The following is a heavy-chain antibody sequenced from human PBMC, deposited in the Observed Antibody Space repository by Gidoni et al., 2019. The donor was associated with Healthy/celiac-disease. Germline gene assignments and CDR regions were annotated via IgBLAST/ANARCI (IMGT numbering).Heavy chain of an antibody. D-gene: IGHD6-13*01. CDR2: INPNSGGT. CDR1: GYPFTGYY. Sequence: QVQLVQSGAEVKKPGASVKVSCKASGYPFTGYYMHWVRQAPGQGLEWMGRINPNSGGTNYAQKFQGRVTMTRETSISTAYMELSRLRSDDTAVYYCARREGSSWLNFDYWGQGTLVTVSS. J-gene: IGHJ4*02. CDR3: ARREGSSWLNFDY. V-gene: IGHV1-2*06.